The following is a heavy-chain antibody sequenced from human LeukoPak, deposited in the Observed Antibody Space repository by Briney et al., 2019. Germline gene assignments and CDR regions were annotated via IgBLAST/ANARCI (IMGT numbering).Heavy chain of an antibody. CDR3: ARRAREYSHDAFDI. V-gene: IGHV1-2*02. CDR1: GYTFTDYY. D-gene: IGHD5-18*01. Sequence: ASVKVSCKASGYTFTDYYMHWVRQAPGQGLEWMGWINPNSRGTDSPQKFQGRFSMTRDTSISTAYMELSRLRSDDTAVYYCARRAREYSHDAFDIWGQGTMVTVSS. J-gene: IGHJ3*02. CDR2: INPNSRGT.